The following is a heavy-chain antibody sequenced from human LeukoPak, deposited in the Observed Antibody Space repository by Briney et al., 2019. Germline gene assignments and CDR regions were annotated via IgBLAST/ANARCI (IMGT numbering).Heavy chain of an antibody. D-gene: IGHD2-2*01. CDR3: ARGNCSSTSCYRPYYYYGMDV. CDR2: INPNSGGT. Sequence: ASVKVSCKASGYTFTGYYMHWVRQAPGQGLEWMGWINPNSGGTNYAQKFQGRVTMTRDTSISIAYMELSRLRSDDTAVYYCARGNCSSTSCYRPYYYYGMDVWGQGTTVTASS. CDR1: GYTFTGYY. J-gene: IGHJ6*02. V-gene: IGHV1-2*02.